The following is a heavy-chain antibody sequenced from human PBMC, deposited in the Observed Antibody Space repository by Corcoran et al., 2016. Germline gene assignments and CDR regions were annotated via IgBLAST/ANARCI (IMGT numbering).Heavy chain of an antibody. D-gene: IGHD2-2*01. CDR3: AVGRLGYCSSTSCYRLNWFDP. CDR2: INHSGST. Sequence: QVQLQQWGAGLLKPSETLSLTCAVYGGSFSGYYWSWIRQPPGKGLEWIGEINHSGSTNYNPSLKSRVTISVDTSKNQFSLKLSSVTAADTAVYYCAVGRLGYCSSTSCYRLNWFDPWGQGTLVTVSS. V-gene: IGHV4-34*01. J-gene: IGHJ5*02. CDR1: GGSFSGYY.